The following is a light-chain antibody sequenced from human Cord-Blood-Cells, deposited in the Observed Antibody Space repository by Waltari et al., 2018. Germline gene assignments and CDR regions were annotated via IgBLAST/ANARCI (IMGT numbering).Light chain of an antibody. V-gene: IGKV3-11*01. CDR3: QQRSNWQT. CDR2: DAS. Sequence: EIVLTQSQATLSLSPGERATLSCRASQSVSSYLAWYQQKPGQAPRLLIYDASNRATGIPARFSGSGSGTDFTLTISRLEPEDFAVYYCQQRSNWQTFGQGTKVEIK. CDR1: QSVSSY. J-gene: IGKJ1*01.